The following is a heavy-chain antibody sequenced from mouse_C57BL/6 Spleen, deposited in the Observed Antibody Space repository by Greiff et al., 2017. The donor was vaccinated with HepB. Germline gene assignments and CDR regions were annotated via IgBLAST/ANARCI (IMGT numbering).Heavy chain of an antibody. J-gene: IGHJ2*01. Sequence: QLKESGPGLVKPSQSLSLTCSVTGYSITSGYYWNWIRQFPGNKLEWMGYISYDGSNNYNPSLKNRISITRDTSKNQFFLKLNSVTTEDTATYYCARRGSSLFDYWGQGTTLTVSS. CDR2: ISYDGSN. V-gene: IGHV3-6*01. D-gene: IGHD1-1*01. CDR1: GYSITSGYY. CDR3: ARRGSSLFDY.